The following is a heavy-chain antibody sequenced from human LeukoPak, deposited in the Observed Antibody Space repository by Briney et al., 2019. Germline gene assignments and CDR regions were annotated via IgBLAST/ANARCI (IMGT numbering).Heavy chain of an antibody. CDR1: GFTVSSTY. CDR3: ATTSIAAAVPGCFDY. V-gene: IGHV3-66*01. D-gene: IGHD6-13*01. CDR2: IYGAGST. Sequence: PGGSLRLSCAASGFTVSSTYMSWVRQAPGKGLEWVSVIYGAGSTNYADSVKGRFTISRDNSKNTLSLQMNSLRAEDTAVYYCATTSIAAAVPGCFDYWGQGTLVTVFS. J-gene: IGHJ4*02.